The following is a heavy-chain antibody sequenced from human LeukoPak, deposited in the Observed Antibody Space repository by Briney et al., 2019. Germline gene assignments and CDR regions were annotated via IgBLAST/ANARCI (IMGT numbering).Heavy chain of an antibody. D-gene: IGHD3-9*01. Sequence: GGPLRLSCAASGFTFSSYAMSWVRQAPGKGLEWVSAISGSGGSTYYADSVKGRFTISRDNSKNTLYLQMNSLRAEDTAVYYCAKDRPTYYDTLTGYSPPLDYWGQGTLVTVSS. CDR1: GFTFSSYA. J-gene: IGHJ4*02. CDR3: AKDRPTYYDTLTGYSPPLDY. CDR2: ISGSGGST. V-gene: IGHV3-23*01.